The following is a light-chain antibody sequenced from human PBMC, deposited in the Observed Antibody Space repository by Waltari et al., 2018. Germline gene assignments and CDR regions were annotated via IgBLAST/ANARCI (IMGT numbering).Light chain of an antibody. V-gene: IGLV5-45*03. CDR1: RPINVATYR. J-gene: IGLJ3*02. CDR2: YKSDSDN. Sequence: QAVLTQPSFLSASPGASASLTCTLHRPINVATYRKPWYHQKPGSPPPHLLRYKSDSDNQRGSGVPSRFSGSKDASANAGILLISGLQSEDEADYYCLTWHSSAWVFGGGTKLTVL. CDR3: LTWHSSAWV.